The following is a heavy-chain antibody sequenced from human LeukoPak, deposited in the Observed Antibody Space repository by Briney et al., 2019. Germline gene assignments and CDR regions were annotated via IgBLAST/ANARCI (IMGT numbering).Heavy chain of an antibody. J-gene: IGHJ4*02. CDR3: ARGEDYGSRPSY. CDR1: GFTFSSYE. D-gene: IGHD3-10*01. Sequence: GGSLRLSCAASGFTFSSYEMNWVRQAPGKGLEWVSYISSSGSTIYYADSVEGRFTISRDNAKNSLYLQMSSLRAEDTAVYYCARGEDYGSRPSYWGQGTLVTVSS. CDR2: ISSSGSTI. V-gene: IGHV3-48*03.